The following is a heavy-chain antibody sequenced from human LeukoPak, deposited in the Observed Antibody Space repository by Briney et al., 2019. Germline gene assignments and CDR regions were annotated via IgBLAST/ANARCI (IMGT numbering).Heavy chain of an antibody. CDR2: ISGSGDSA. V-gene: IGHV3-23*01. CDR1: GFTFSSYG. CDR3: ATSRTFDY. J-gene: IGHJ4*02. D-gene: IGHD1-7*01. Sequence: GGSLRLSCAASGFTFSSYGMSWVCQAPGKGLEWVSAISGSGDSAYYADSVKGRFTISRDNSKNTLYLQMNSLRAEDTAVYYCATSRTFDYWGQGTLVTVSS.